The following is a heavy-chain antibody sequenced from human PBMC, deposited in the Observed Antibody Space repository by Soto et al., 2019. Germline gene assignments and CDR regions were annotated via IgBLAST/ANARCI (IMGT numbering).Heavy chain of an antibody. D-gene: IGHD3-22*01. V-gene: IGHV3-30-3*01. CDR1: GFTFSSYA. CDR2: ISYDGSNK. J-gene: IGHJ4*02. Sequence: QVQLVESGGGVVQPGRSLRLSCAASGFTFSSYAMHWVRQAPGKGLEWVAVISYDGSNKYYADSVKGRFTISRDNSKNTLYLQMKSLRAEETAVYYCASQNDGPYYDSSGHMGYWGQGTLVTVSS. CDR3: ASQNDGPYYDSSGHMGY.